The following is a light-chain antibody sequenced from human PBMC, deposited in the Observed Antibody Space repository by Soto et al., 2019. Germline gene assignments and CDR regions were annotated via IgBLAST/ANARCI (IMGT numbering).Light chain of an antibody. J-gene: IGKJ2*01. CDR3: QQSYRIPYT. V-gene: IGKV1-39*01. Sequence: DIQMTQSPSSLSASVGDRVTITCRASQTISTYLHWYQQSPGKAPKLLIHGASTLQGGVPSRFSGSGVGTDFTLTISGLQPDDVATYYCQQSYRIPYTGGQGTKLEIK. CDR1: QTISTY. CDR2: GAS.